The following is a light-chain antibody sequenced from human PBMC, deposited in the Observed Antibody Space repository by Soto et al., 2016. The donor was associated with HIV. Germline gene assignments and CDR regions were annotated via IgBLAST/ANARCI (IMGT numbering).Light chain of an antibody. CDR3: QAWDTSTAV. V-gene: IGLV3-1*01. Sequence: SYELTQPPSVSVSPGQTASITCSGDKLGDKYACWYQQRPGQSPMLVIHQDNRRPSGIPERFSGSNSGNTATLTISGTQALDEADYYCQAWDTSTAVFGTGTKVTVL. CDR1: KLGDKY. CDR2: QDN. J-gene: IGLJ1*01.